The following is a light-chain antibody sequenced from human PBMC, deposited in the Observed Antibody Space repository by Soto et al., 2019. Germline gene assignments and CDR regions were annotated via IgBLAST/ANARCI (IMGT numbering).Light chain of an antibody. CDR2: DAS. CDR1: QSFSSH. V-gene: IGKV3-11*01. J-gene: IGKJ5*01. CDR3: PQRSNWPPVIT. Sequence: EIVLTQSPATLSLSPGERATLSCRASQSFSSHLAWYQQKPGQAPRLLIYDASKRATGIPARFSGRGSGTDFTLTLSSLEPEDFAVYYCPQRSNWPPVITFGQGTRLEIK.